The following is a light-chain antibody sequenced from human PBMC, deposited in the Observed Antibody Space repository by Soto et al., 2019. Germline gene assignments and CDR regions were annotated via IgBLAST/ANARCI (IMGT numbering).Light chain of an antibody. Sequence: QSVLTQPPSASGTPGQSVSISCSGSRSNIGSNTVNWYQQLPGTAPKLLIFSYNQRPSGVPDRFSGSKSGTSASLAISGLQSEDEADYYCAGWEDSLNGVGFGGGTQLTVL. CDR1: RSNIGSNT. CDR3: AGWEDSLNGVG. J-gene: IGLJ2*01. CDR2: SYN. V-gene: IGLV1-44*01.